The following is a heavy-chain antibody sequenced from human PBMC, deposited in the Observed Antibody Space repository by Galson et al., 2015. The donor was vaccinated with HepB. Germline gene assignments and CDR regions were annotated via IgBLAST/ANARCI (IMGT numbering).Heavy chain of an antibody. CDR2: ISAYNGNT. V-gene: IGHV1-18*04. CDR3: ARDRFSPYCSGGSCYSILDAFDI. J-gene: IGHJ3*02. D-gene: IGHD2-15*01. Sequence: SCKASGYTFTSYGISWVRQAPGQGLEWMGWISAYNGNTNYAQKLQGRVTMTTDTSTSTAYMELRSLGSDDTAVYYCARDRFSPYCSGGSCYSILDAFDIWGQGTMVTVSS. CDR1: GYTFTSYG.